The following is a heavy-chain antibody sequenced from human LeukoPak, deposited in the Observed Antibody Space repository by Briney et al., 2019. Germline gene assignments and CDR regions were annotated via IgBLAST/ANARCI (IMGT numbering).Heavy chain of an antibody. CDR1: GGSFSGYY. V-gene: IGHV4-34*09. D-gene: IGHD2-21*02. CDR3: ARGCGGDCYSDYYYGMDV. J-gene: IGHJ6*02. Sequence: PSETLSLTCAVYGGSFSGYYWSWIRQPPGKGLEWIGEINHSGSTNYNPSLKSRVTISVDTSKNQFSLKLSSVTAADTAVYYCARGCGGDCYSDYYYGMDVWGQGTTVTVSS. CDR2: INHSGST.